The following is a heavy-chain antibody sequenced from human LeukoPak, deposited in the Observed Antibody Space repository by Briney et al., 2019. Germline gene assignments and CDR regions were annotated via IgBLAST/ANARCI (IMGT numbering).Heavy chain of an antibody. D-gene: IGHD3-10*02. V-gene: IGHV3-21*01. CDR2: ISSSSSYI. J-gene: IGHJ6*04. Sequence: PGGSLRPSCAASGFTFNTYNMNWVRQAPGKGLEWVSSISSSSSYIYYADSVKGRFTISRDNAKNSLYLQMNSLRAEDTAVYYCAELGITMIGGVWGKGTTVTISS. CDR1: GFTFNTYN. CDR3: AELGITMIGGV.